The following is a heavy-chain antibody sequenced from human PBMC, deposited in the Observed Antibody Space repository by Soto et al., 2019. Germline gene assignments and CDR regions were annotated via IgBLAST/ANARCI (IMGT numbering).Heavy chain of an antibody. Sequence: QVQLQQWGAGLLKPSETLSLTCAVYGGSFSGYYWSWIRQPPGKGLEWIGEINHSGSTNYNPSLKSRVTISVDTSKNQFSLKLSSVTAADTAVYYCARYNEVAVAGFMVDPWGQGTLVTVSS. D-gene: IGHD6-19*01. J-gene: IGHJ5*02. CDR2: INHSGST. V-gene: IGHV4-34*01. CDR1: GGSFSGYY. CDR3: ARYNEVAVAGFMVDP.